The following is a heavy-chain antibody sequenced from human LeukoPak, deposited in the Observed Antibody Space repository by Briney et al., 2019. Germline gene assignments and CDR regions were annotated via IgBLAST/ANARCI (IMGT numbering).Heavy chain of an antibody. CDR3: ARDINYYMDV. Sequence: GSSVKLCCKASGGTFSSSGISWVRQAPGQGLEWMGGIIPIFGTTNDAQKFQDRVTITADKYTSTAYMELSSLRSEDTAFYYCARDINYYMDVWGKGTTVTVSS. J-gene: IGHJ6*03. CDR2: IIPIFGTT. CDR1: GGTFSSSG. V-gene: IGHV1-69*06.